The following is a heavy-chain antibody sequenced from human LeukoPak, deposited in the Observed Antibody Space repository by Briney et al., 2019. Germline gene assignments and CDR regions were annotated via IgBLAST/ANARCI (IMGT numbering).Heavy chain of an antibody. Sequence: PGGSLRLSCAASGFTFSSYAMSWVRQAPGKGLEWVSAISGSGGSTYYADSVKGRFTISRDNSKNTLYLQMNSLRAEDTAVYCCAKAATSSSSFGGFDYWGQGTLVTVSS. D-gene: IGHD6-13*01. J-gene: IGHJ4*02. CDR2: ISGSGGST. V-gene: IGHV3-23*01. CDR3: AKAATSSSSFGGFDY. CDR1: GFTFSSYA.